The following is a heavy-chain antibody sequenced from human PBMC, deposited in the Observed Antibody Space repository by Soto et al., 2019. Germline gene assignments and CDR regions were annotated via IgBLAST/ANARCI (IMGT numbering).Heavy chain of an antibody. V-gene: IGHV2-5*01. J-gene: IGHJ4*02. Sequence: QITLKESGPTLVKPTQTLTLTCTFSGFSLTTSLVGVGWIRQPPGKALEWLALIYWNDDNGYCPCQKSRLTLTQDTTNNQVILKMTNMDPVDTATYYCAHCLRAGNSCYFDYWGQGTLVPVS. D-gene: IGHD6-13*01. CDR1: GFSLTTSLVG. CDR3: AHCLRAGNSCYFDY. CDR2: IYWNDDN.